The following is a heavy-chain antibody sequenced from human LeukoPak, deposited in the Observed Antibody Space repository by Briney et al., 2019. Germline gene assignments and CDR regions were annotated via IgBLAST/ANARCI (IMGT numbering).Heavy chain of an antibody. Sequence: ASVKVSCKASGYTFTGYYMHWVRQAPGQGLEWMGWINPNSGGTNYAQKFQGRVTMTRDTSISTAYMELSRPRSDDTAVYYCARAPPGYYDSSGYFSYFDYWGQGTLVTVSS. CDR2: INPNSGGT. J-gene: IGHJ4*02. CDR3: ARAPPGYYDSSGYFSYFDY. CDR1: GYTFTGYY. D-gene: IGHD3-22*01. V-gene: IGHV1-2*02.